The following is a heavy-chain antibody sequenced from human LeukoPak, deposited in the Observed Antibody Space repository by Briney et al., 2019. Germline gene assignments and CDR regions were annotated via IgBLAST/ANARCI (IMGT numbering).Heavy chain of an antibody. D-gene: IGHD2-15*01. Sequence: ASVKVSCKGSGYTLTELSMHWGRQAPGKGLEWMGGFDTEDGETIYAQKFQGRVTMTEDTSTDTAYMELSSLRSEDTAVYYCATAKVFCSGGSCRNYYFDYWGQGTLVTVSS. V-gene: IGHV1-24*01. CDR3: ATAKVFCSGGSCRNYYFDY. CDR1: GYTLTELS. J-gene: IGHJ4*02. CDR2: FDTEDGET.